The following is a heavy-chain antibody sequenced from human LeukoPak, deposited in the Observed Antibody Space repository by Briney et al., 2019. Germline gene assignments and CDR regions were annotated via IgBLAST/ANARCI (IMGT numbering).Heavy chain of an antibody. CDR1: GYSFTNYW. CDR3: ARGGTVVVPAFVHYYGMDV. J-gene: IGHJ6*02. Sequence: GESLKISCKGSGYSFTNYWIGWVRQMPGKGLEWMGIIYPGDSDTRYSPSFQGQVTISADKSISTAYLQWSSLKASDTAMYYCARGGTVVVPAFVHYYGMDVWGQGTTVTVSS. CDR2: IYPGDSDT. D-gene: IGHD2-2*01. V-gene: IGHV5-51*01.